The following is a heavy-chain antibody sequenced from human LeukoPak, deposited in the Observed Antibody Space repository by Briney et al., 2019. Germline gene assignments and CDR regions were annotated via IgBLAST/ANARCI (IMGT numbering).Heavy chain of an antibody. J-gene: IGHJ4*02. Sequence: PGGSLRLSCAASGFTFDDYAMHWVRQDPGKGLEWVSLISGDGGSTYYADSVKGRFTISRDNSKNSLYLQMNSLRTEDTALYYCAMELNNPPGTLFDYWGQGTLVTVSS. CDR3: AMELNNPPGTLFDY. D-gene: IGHD1/OR15-1a*01. CDR1: GFTFDDYA. CDR2: ISGDGGST. V-gene: IGHV3-43*02.